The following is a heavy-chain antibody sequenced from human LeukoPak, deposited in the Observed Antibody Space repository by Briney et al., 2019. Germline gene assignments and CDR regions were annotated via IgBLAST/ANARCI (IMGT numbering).Heavy chain of an antibody. J-gene: IGHJ4*02. CDR2: INPNSGGT. CDR3: ARDQRGEFGDLSFDY. V-gene: IGHV1-2*04. D-gene: IGHD3-10*01. CDR1: GYTFTGYY. Sequence: EASVKVSCKASGYTFTGYYMHWVRQAPGQGLEWMGWINPNSGGTNYAQKFQGWVTMTRDTSISTAYMELSRLKSDDTAVYYCARDQRGEFGDLSFDYWGQGTLVTVSS.